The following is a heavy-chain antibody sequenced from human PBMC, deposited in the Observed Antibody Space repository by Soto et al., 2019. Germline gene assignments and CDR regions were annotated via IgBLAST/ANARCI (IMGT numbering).Heavy chain of an antibody. CDR1: GTSISSSHW. J-gene: IGHJ5*02. CDR2: IYHSGMT. CDR3: ATPPPRLVVQVSDIPT. D-gene: IGHD2-21*02. Sequence: QVQLRQSGPGLVKPSGTLSLTCAVSGTSISSSHWWTWVRQSPGKGLEWIGQIYHSGMTNYNPSPKSPATRSVDKSNTHLPLKMTSVPAADTAVYSCATPPPRLVVQVSDIPTWGQGTLVAVSS. V-gene: IGHV4-4*02.